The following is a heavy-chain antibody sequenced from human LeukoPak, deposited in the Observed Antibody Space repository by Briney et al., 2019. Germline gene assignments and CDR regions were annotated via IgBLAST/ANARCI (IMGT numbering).Heavy chain of an antibody. J-gene: IGHJ5*02. Sequence: PSETLSLTCTVSGASLSSNYWSWIRQPAGKGLEWIGRIYTSGSIDYNPSLESRVTMLVDTSKNQFSLKLSSVTAADTAVYYCARLNIRNWFDPWGQGTLVIVSS. CDR2: IYTSGSI. CDR3: ARLNIRNWFDP. D-gene: IGHD2/OR15-2a*01. V-gene: IGHV4-4*07. CDR1: GASLSSNY.